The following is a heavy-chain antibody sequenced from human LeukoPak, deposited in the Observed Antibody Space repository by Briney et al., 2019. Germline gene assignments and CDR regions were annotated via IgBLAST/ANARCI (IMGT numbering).Heavy chain of an antibody. CDR3: ARGTFSPQGSYYGH. J-gene: IGHJ4*02. CDR2: ISSSSSYI. Sequence: GGSLRLSCAASGFTFSSYSMNWVRQAPGKGLEWVSSISSSSSYIYYADSVKGRFTISRDNAKNSLYLQMNSLRAEDTAVYYCARGTFSPQGSYYGHWGQGTRVTVSS. CDR1: GFTFSSYS. V-gene: IGHV3-21*01. D-gene: IGHD3-10*01.